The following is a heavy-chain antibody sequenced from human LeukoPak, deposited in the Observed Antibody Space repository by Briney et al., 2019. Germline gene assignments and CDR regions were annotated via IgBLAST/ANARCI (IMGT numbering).Heavy chain of an antibody. D-gene: IGHD6-19*01. CDR1: GGSISSGGYY. CDR3: ARTLPRNRYSSGWSPLDY. CDR2: IYYSGST. V-gene: IGHV4-31*03. J-gene: IGHJ4*02. Sequence: SETLSLTCTVSGGSISSGGYYWSWIRQHPGKGLEWIGYIYYSGSTYYNPSLKSRVTISVDTSKNQFSLKLSSVTAADTAVYYCARTLPRNRYSSGWSPLDYWGQGTLVTVSS.